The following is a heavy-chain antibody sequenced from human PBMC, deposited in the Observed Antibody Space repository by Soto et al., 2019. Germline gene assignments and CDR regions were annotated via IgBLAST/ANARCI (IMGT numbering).Heavy chain of an antibody. CDR1: GFTFSSYA. D-gene: IGHD5-18*01. V-gene: IGHV3-23*01. CDR2: ISGSGAST. CDR3: ARYKHSHVPHDVFDI. J-gene: IGHJ3*02. Sequence: GGSLRLSCEASGFTFSSYAMTWVRQAPGKGLEWVSSISGSGASTYYADSVKGRFTISRDNSRNTLSLQMNSLRAEDTAMFYCARYKHSHVPHDVFDIWGQGTMVPVSS.